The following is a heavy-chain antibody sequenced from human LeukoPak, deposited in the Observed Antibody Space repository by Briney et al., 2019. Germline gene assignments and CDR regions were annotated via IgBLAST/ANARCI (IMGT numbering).Heavy chain of an antibody. CDR2: ISYSGST. Sequence: PSETLSLTCTVSGASINSYYWSWIRQPPGKGLEWIGCISYSGSTDYNPALKSRVTISEDTSKSQVSLKRSSVTAAVRAVYFCARGKFGDFEDWGEGTTVTVSS. J-gene: IGHJ6*02. CDR3: ARGKFGDFED. V-gene: IGHV4-59*01. D-gene: IGHD4-17*01. CDR1: GASINSYY.